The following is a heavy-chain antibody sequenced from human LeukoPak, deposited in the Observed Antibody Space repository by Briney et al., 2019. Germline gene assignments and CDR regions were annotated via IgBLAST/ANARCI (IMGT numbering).Heavy chain of an antibody. CDR1: GGTFSSYA. CDR3: ARDFGIAVAGHTFNWFDP. J-gene: IGHJ5*02. D-gene: IGHD6-19*01. Sequence: SVKVSCRASGGTFSSYAISWVRQAPGQGLEWMGRIIPILGIANYAQKFQGRVTITADKSTSTAYMELSSLRSEDTAVYYCARDFGIAVAGHTFNWFDPWGQGTLVTVSS. V-gene: IGHV1-69*04. CDR2: IIPILGIA.